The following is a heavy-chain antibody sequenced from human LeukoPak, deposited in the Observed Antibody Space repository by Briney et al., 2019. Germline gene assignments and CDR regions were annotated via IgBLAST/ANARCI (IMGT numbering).Heavy chain of an antibody. CDR1: GYTFTGYY. CDR2: INPNSGGT. V-gene: IGHV1-2*06. D-gene: IGHD3-16*02. CDR3: ARDLDSYYDYVWGSYRTPYYYYYMDV. Sequence: ASVKVSCKASGYTFTGYYMHWVRQAPGQGLEWMERINPNSGGTNYAQKFQGRVTMTRDTSISTAYMELSRLRSDDTAVYYCARDLDSYYDYVWGSYRTPYYYYYMDVWGKGTTVTVSS. J-gene: IGHJ6*03.